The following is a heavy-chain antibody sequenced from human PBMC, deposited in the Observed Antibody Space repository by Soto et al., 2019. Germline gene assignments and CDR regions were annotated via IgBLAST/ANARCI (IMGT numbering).Heavy chain of an antibody. CDR3: ARGRYCSGGSCYQDY. CDR2: VYDSGIT. J-gene: IGHJ4*02. V-gene: IGHV4-30-2*01. CDR1: GGSISSGGYP. D-gene: IGHD2-15*01. Sequence: QLQLQESGSGLVRPSQTLSVTCAVSGGSISSGGYPWTWIRQPPGKGMEWIGYVYDSGITYYHPSPKSRVTISVDTSKNQFSLKLTSVTAADTAVYYCARGRYCSGGSCYQDYWGQGTLVTVSS.